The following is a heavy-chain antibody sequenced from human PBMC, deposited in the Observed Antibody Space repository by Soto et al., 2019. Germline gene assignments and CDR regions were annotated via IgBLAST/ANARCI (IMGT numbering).Heavy chain of an antibody. D-gene: IGHD3-22*01. V-gene: IGHV4-59*08. CDR3: ARSSYYYDSSGYFFSWFDP. CDR2: IYYTGST. Sequence: SETLSITCTISGDSIGTHYWSWIRQPPGKGLKRIGYIYYTGSTKFNPSLQSRVTMSVDTSKNLFSLRLSSVTAADTSVYYCARSSYYYDSSGYFFSWFDPWGQGTRVTVS. CDR1: GDSIGTHY. J-gene: IGHJ5*02.